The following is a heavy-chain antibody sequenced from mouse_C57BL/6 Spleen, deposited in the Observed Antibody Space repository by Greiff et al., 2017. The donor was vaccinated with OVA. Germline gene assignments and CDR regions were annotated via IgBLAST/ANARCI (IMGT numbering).Heavy chain of an antibody. J-gene: IGHJ4*01. CDR1: GYTFTDYY. D-gene: IGHD1-1*01. CDR3: AKGATVEAMDY. Sequence: EVQLQQSGPELVKPGASVKISCKASGYTFTDYYMNWVKQSHGKSLEWIGDINPNNGGTSYNQKFKGKATLTVDKSSSTAYMELRSLTSEDSAVYYCAKGATVEAMDYWGQGTSVTVSS. V-gene: IGHV1-26*01. CDR2: INPNNGGT.